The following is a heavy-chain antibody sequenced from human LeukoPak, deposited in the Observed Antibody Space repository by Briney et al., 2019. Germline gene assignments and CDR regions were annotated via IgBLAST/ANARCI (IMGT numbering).Heavy chain of an antibody. Sequence: GGSLRLSCAASGFTFSNYWMCWVRQAPGKGMEWVANIKQDGSEKYYADSVKGRFTISRDNAKNTLYLQMNSLRAEDTAVYYCASTPYYDFWSGYMDVWGKGTTVTVSS. CDR1: GFTFSNYW. CDR2: IKQDGSEK. CDR3: ASTPYYDFWSGYMDV. D-gene: IGHD3-3*01. J-gene: IGHJ6*03. V-gene: IGHV3-7*01.